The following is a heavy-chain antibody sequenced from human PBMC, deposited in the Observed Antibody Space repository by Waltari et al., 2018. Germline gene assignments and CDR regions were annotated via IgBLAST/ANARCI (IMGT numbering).Heavy chain of an antibody. CDR1: GGTFSSYA. Sequence: QLVQPGAEVTEPASSVKVSCKASGGTFSSYAISWVRQAPGQRLEWMGGIIPILGIANCAQKFQGRVTKTGDKSTSTAYMELSSLRSDDTAVDYCARDREPIGYYDSSGYLPYWGQGTLVTVSS. CDR2: IIPILGIA. CDR3: ARDREPIGYYDSSGYLPY. J-gene: IGHJ4*02. V-gene: IGHV1-69*10. D-gene: IGHD3-22*01.